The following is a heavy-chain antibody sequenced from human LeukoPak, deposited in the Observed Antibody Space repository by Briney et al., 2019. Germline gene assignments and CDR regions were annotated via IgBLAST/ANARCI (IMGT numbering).Heavy chain of an antibody. Sequence: PGGSLRLSCAASGFTFSNYAMHWVRQAPGKGLECVSTISSTGGSTYYADSVKGRFTISRDNSKNTLYLQMSSLRPEDTAVYYCVRDTSYCSGGRCFATYSFDYWGQGTRVTVSS. CDR2: ISSTGGST. CDR3: VRDTSYCSGGRCFATYSFDY. D-gene: IGHD2-15*01. CDR1: GFTFSNYA. V-gene: IGHV3-64D*09. J-gene: IGHJ4*02.